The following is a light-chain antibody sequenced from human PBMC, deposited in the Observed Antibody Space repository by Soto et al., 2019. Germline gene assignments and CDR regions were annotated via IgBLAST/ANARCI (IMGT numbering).Light chain of an antibody. V-gene: IGKV1-8*01. CDR2: AAS. CDR1: QDIHNY. J-gene: IGKJ1*01. Sequence: AVLLTQSPSSFSASTGDRATITCRASQDIHNYLAWYQQVPGKAPKLLLYAASILQTGVPSRFSGSGSGTDFTFTIGGLQSEDFATYFCQHYYNFPWTFGQGTTVE. CDR3: QHYYNFPWT.